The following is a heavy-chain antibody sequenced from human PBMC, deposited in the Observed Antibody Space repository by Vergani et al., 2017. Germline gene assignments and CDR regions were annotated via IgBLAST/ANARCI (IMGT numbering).Heavy chain of an antibody. V-gene: IGHV4-59*11. J-gene: IGHJ3*02. CDR1: GYSISSHY. Sequence: QVQLQESGPGLVKPSETLSLTCAVSGYSISSHYWSWIRQPPGKGLEWIGYIYYSGSTNYNPSLKSRVTISVDTSKNQFSLKLSSVTAEDTAVYYCATIWGGSYSAHLGSEDAFDIWGQGTMVTVSS. CDR3: ATIWGGSYSAHLGSEDAFDI. CDR2: IYYSGST. D-gene: IGHD1-26*01.